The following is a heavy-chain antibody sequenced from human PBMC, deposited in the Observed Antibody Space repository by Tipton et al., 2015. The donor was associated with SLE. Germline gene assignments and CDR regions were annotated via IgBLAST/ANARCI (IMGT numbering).Heavy chain of an antibody. D-gene: IGHD7-27*01. V-gene: IGHV4-31*03. J-gene: IGHJ3*02. CDR3: ARGPNWGLDDAFDI. Sequence: TLSLTCTVSGGSISSGGYYWTWIRQLPGKGLEWVSYISSSGSTKYNPSLKSRVTISLDTSKTQFFLRLSSVTAADTAVYFCARGPNWGLDDAFDIWGQGTMVSVSS. CDR2: ISSSGST. CDR1: GGSISSGGYY.